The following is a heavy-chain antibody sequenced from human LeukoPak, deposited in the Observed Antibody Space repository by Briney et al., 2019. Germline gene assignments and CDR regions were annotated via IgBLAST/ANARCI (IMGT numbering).Heavy chain of an antibody. Sequence: TSETLSLTCTLSGGSISSYYWSWIRQPPGKRLEWSGYIYYSGSTNYNPSLKSRVTISVDTSKNQFSLKLSSVPAADTAVYCCAREGRWGFDYWGQGTLVTVSS. J-gene: IGHJ4*02. D-gene: IGHD3-16*01. V-gene: IGHV4-59*01. CDR2: IYYSGST. CDR1: GGSISSYY. CDR3: AREGRWGFDY.